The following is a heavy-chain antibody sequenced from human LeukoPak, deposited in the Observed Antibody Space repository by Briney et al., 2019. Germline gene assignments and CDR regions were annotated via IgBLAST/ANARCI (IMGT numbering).Heavy chain of an antibody. CDR2: IYSGGST. V-gene: IGHV3-66*01. J-gene: IGHJ4*02. Sequence: GGSLRLSCAASGFTVSSNYMSWVRQAPGKGLEWVSVIYSGGSTYYADSVKGRFTISRDNSKNTLYLQMNSLRAEDTAVYYCASADPSGYSGYEVFDYWGQGTLVTVSS. CDR1: GFTVSSNY. D-gene: IGHD5-12*01. CDR3: ASADPSGYSGYEVFDY.